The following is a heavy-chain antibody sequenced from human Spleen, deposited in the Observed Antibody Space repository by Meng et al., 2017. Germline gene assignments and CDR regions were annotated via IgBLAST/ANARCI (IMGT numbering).Heavy chain of an antibody. D-gene: IGHD6-25*01. Sequence: GGSLRLSCTASGFTFSSYAMSWVRQAPGKGLEWVSAISGSGGSTYYADSVKGRFTISRDNSKNTLYLQMNSLRAEDTAVYYCARGGWGSGINPEVLEFDPWGQGTLVTVSS. V-gene: IGHV3-23*01. J-gene: IGHJ5*02. CDR3: ARGGWGSGINPEVLEFDP. CDR1: GFTFSSYA. CDR2: ISGSGGST.